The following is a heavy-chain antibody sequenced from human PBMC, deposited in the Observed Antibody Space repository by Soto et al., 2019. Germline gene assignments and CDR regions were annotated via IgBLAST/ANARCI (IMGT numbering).Heavy chain of an antibody. Sequence: GGSLRLSCLASGFTFSMFSKHWVRQAPGKGLEYVSGISSNGDSTYYADSVKGRFTISRDNSNNTLYLQMSSLRAGDTAVYYCVHPRSTVQIPPTWGQGTLVTVSS. CDR2: ISSNGDST. D-gene: IGHD4-17*01. CDR1: GFTFSMFS. V-gene: IGHV3-64D*06. J-gene: IGHJ5*02. CDR3: VHPRSTVQIPPT.